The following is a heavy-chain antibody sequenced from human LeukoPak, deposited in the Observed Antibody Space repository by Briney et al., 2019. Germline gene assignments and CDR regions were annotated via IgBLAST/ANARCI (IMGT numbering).Heavy chain of an antibody. D-gene: IGHD6-19*01. CDR3: ARKFGTGWFFDY. CDR1: DGSISSHY. V-gene: IGHV4-59*11. J-gene: IGHJ4*02. Sequence: SGTLSLTCTVSDGSISSHYWSWIRQPPGKGLEWIGYVSYSGSTNYDPSLKSRVTISVDTSKNQFSLKLSSVTAADTAIYYCARKFGTGWFFDYWGRGTLVTVSS. CDR2: VSYSGST.